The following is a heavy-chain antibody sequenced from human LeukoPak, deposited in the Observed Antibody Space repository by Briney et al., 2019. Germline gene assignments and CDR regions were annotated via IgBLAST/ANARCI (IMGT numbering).Heavy chain of an antibody. CDR2: IYHSGST. V-gene: IGHV4-4*02. J-gene: IGHJ6*02. Sequence: SGTLSLTCAVSGGSISSSNWWSWVRQPPGKGLEWIGEIYHSGSTNYNPSLKSRVTISVDKSKNQFSLKLSSVTAADTAVYYCARGLTLGYCSSTSCPPGMDVWGQGTTVTVSS. CDR1: GGSISSSNW. D-gene: IGHD2-2*01. CDR3: ARGLTLGYCSSTSCPPGMDV.